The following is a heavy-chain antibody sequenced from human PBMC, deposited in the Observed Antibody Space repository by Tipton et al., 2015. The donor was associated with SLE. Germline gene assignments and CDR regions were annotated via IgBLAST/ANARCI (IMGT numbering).Heavy chain of an antibody. D-gene: IGHD2-21*01. CDR1: GGSFSGYY. CDR3: ARRRFHGAFDI. J-gene: IGHJ3*02. Sequence: LRLSCAVYGGSFSGYYWSWIRQPPGKGLEWIGEINHSGSTNYNPSLKSRVTISVDTSKNQFSLKLSSVTAADTAVYYCARRRFHGAFDIWGQGTMVTVSS. CDR2: INHSGST. V-gene: IGHV4-34*01.